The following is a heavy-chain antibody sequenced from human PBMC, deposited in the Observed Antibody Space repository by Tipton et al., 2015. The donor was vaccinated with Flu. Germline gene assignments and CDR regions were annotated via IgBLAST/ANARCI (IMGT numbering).Heavy chain of an antibody. D-gene: IGHD4-17*01. CDR1: GGSISSGDYY. J-gene: IGHJ5*02. CDR3: ARVLRVRGDYPHWFDP. Sequence: TLSLTCTVSGGSISSGDYYWSWIRQPPGKGLEWIGYIYYSGSTYYNPSLKSPVTISVDTSKNQFSLKLSSVTAADTAVYYCARVLRVRGDYPHWFDPWGQGTLVTVSS. V-gene: IGHV4-30-4*01. CDR2: IYYSGST.